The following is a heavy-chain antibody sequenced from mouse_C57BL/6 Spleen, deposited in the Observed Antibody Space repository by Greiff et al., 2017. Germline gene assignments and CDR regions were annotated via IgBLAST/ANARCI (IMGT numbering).Heavy chain of an antibody. Sequence: VQLQQSGAELVRPGTSVKVSCKASGYAFPNYLIEWVKQRPGQGLEWIGVINPGSGGTNYNEKFKGKATLTADKSYSTAYMQLSSLTSEDSAVYFGARSDISNAMDYWGQGTSVTVSS. CDR2: INPGSGGT. J-gene: IGHJ4*01. V-gene: IGHV1-54*01. D-gene: IGHD1-1*01. CDR1: GYAFPNYL. CDR3: ARSDISNAMDY.